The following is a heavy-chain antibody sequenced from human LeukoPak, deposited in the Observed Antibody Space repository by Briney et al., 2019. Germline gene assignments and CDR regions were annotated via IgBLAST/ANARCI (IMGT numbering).Heavy chain of an antibody. D-gene: IGHD1-26*01. CDR1: GFTLSNHW. Sequence: PGGSLRLSCAASGFTLSNHWMIWVRQAPGKGLECVANIKQDGTEKYYLDSVKGRFTISRDNAKNSLYLQMNSLRAEDTAVCYCAKSRWETYAVRAFDIWGQGTMVTVSS. CDR2: IKQDGTEK. V-gene: IGHV3-7*03. CDR3: AKSRWETYAVRAFDI. J-gene: IGHJ3*02.